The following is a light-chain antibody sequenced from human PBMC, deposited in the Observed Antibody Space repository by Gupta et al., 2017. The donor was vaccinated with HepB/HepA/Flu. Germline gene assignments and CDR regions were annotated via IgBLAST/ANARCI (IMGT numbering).Light chain of an antibody. V-gene: IGLV3-25*03. Sequence: SYELTLPPSVSVSPGQTARLTCSGDALPKQYAYWYQQKPGQAPVLVIYKDSERPSGIPERFSGSSSGTTVTLTISGVQAEDEADYYCQSADSSGTMEVFGGGTKLTVL. CDR1: ALPKQY. CDR3: QSADSSGTMEV. J-gene: IGLJ3*02. CDR2: KDS.